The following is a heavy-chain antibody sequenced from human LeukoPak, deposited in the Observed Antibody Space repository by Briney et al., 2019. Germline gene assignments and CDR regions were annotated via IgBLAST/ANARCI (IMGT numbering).Heavy chain of an antibody. CDR2: IYYSGST. CDR1: GGSISSSSYY. CDR3: ATTGDCSSTSCPGDFQH. V-gene: IGHV4-39*01. D-gene: IGHD2-2*01. Sequence: SETLSLTCTVSGGSISSSSYYWGWIRQPPGKGLEWIGSIYYSGSTYYNPSLKSRVTISVDTSKNQFSLKLSSVTAADTAVYYCATTGDCSSTSCPGDFQHWGQGTLVTVSS. J-gene: IGHJ1*01.